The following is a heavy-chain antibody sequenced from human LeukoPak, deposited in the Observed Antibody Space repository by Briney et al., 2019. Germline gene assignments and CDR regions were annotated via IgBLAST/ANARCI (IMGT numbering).Heavy chain of an antibody. V-gene: IGHV3-48*03. CDR3: ARGWVAAAGSFDY. D-gene: IGHD6-13*01. J-gene: IGHJ4*02. Sequence: GGSLRLSCAASGFTFSSYEMNWVRQAPGEGLEWVSYISSSGSTIYYADSVKGRFTISRDNAKNSLYLQMNSLRAEDTAVYYCARGWVAAAGSFDYWGQGTLVTVSS. CDR1: GFTFSSYE. CDR2: ISSSGSTI.